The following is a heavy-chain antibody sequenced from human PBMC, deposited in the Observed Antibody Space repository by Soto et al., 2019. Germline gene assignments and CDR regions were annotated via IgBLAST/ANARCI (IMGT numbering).Heavy chain of an antibody. V-gene: IGHV4-59*12. Sequence: PSETLSLTCTVSGGSISSYYWSWIRQPPGKGLEWIGYIYYSASTNYSPSLKSRVTISVDTSKNQFSLNLSSVTASDTAMYYCARPDGYNSHFDYWGQGTLVTVSS. J-gene: IGHJ4*02. CDR2: IYYSAST. D-gene: IGHD5-12*01. CDR3: ARPDGYNSHFDY. CDR1: GGSISSYY.